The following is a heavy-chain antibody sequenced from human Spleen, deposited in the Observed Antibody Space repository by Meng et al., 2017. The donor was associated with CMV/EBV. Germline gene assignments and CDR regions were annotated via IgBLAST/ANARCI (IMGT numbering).Heavy chain of an antibody. V-gene: IGHV4-59*01. D-gene: IGHD3-10*01. J-gene: IGHJ6*02. CDR3: AKAVDYFGSGSSVYGLDV. Sequence: SETLSLTCTVSGGSISGSYWSWIRQPPGKGLEWIGYIYYGGSVNYNPSLNSRVTISVDTSKTHFSLKLNSVTAADTAVYYCAKAVDYFGSGSSVYGLDVWGQGTTVTVSS. CDR2: IYYGGSV. CDR1: GGSISGSY.